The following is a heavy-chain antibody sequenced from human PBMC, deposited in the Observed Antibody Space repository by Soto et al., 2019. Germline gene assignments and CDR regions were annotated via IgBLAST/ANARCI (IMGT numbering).Heavy chain of an antibody. CDR1: GFTLSSYA. Sequence: GSLRLSCSVSGFTLSSYAMSWVRQAPGKGLEWGSTISAGGGPTYYADSVKGRFTISRDNSKNTMYLQMSSLRAEDTAVYYCVSPSSANSQVWYFDYWGQGTLVTVSS. D-gene: IGHD2-21*01. CDR3: VSPSSANSQVWYFDY. J-gene: IGHJ4*02. CDR2: ISAGGGPT. V-gene: IGHV3-23*01.